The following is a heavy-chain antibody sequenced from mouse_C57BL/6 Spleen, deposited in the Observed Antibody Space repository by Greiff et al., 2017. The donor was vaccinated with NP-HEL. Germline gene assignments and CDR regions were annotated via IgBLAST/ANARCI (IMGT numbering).Heavy chain of an antibody. V-gene: IGHV1-26*01. CDR3: ARGATVVATYFDY. D-gene: IGHD1-1*01. J-gene: IGHJ2*01. Sequence: EVQLQQSGPELVKPGASVKISCKASGYTFTDYYMNWVKQSHGKSLEWIGDINPNNGGTSYNQKFKGKATLTVDKSSSTAYMELRSLTSEDSAVYYCARGATVVATYFDYWGQGTTLTVSS. CDR1: GYTFTDYY. CDR2: INPNNGGT.